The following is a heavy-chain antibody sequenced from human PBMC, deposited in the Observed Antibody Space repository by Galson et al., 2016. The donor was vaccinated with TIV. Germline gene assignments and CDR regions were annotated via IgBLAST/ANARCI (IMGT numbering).Heavy chain of an antibody. V-gene: IGHV3-66*03. CDR1: GLVVSDNF. Sequence: SLRLSCAASGLVVSDNFMTWVRQAPGKGLEWVSLISDTDGTHYADSVKGRFTVSRDNSKNTLYLQMNSLRTDDTAAYYCARERRHCGNECYLYYHFGMDVWGQGATVTVSS. CDR3: ARERRHCGNECYLYYHFGMDV. CDR2: ISDTDGT. D-gene: IGHD2-21*01. J-gene: IGHJ6*02.